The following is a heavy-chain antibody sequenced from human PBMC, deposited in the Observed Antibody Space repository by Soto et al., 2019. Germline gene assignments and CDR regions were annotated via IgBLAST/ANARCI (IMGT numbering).Heavy chain of an antibody. V-gene: IGHV3-23*01. CDR3: AKDVHYDIVTGIEYFHH. Sequence: EVQLLESGGGLVQPGGSLKLSCAASEFTFSSYAMSWVRQAPGKGLEWVSGISGTGRVTNYAESVKGRFTISRDNPKNTLYLQMNSLVAEDTAVYYCAKDVHYDIVTGIEYFHHWGQGTLVTVSS. D-gene: IGHD3-9*01. CDR2: ISGTGRVT. J-gene: IGHJ1*01. CDR1: EFTFSSYA.